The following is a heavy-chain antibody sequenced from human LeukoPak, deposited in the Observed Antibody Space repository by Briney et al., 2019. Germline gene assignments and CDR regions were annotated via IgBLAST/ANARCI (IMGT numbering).Heavy chain of an antibody. Sequence: GGSLRLSCAASGFTFSSYWMSWVRQAPGKGLEWVANIKQDGSEIYYVDSVKGRFTISRDNAKNSLYLQMNSLRAEDTAVYYCARGKAAAGTDFYYYYMDVWGKGTTVTVSS. CDR3: ARGKAAAGTDFYYYYMDV. V-gene: IGHV3-7*01. D-gene: IGHD6-13*01. J-gene: IGHJ6*03. CDR2: IKQDGSEI. CDR1: GFTFSSYW.